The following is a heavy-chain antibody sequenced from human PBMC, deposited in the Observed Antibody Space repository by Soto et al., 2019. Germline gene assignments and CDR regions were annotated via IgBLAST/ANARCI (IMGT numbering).Heavy chain of an antibody. CDR2: VYSTGGV. V-gene: IGHV4-4*07. D-gene: IGHD1-26*01. CDR1: GDSIGRFY. Sequence: QLQLHESGPGLVKPSETLSLTCNVSGDSIGRFYWSWIRQSAGKGLEWIGRVYSTGGVTYNPALKGRVTISLDRSNNHVSLEMNSVTAADTDVYFCASDLSGTGLDIWGRGTRVSVSS. CDR3: ASDLSGTGLDI. J-gene: IGHJ6*02.